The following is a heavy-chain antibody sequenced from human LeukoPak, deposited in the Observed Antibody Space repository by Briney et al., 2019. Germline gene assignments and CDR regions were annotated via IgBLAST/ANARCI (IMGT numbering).Heavy chain of an antibody. CDR2: VSLEGLT. CDR1: GGFITTTNW. D-gene: IGHD6-25*01. V-gene: IGHV4/OR15-8*01. Sequence: SETLSLTCGVSGGFITTTNWWTWVRQFPGQGLQWIGEVSLEGLTNYNPSLSSRVTISLDRAKNHLSLHLSSVTAADTAVYFCSRENAAFSPFGYWGQGTLVTV. CDR3: SRENAAFSPFGY. J-gene: IGHJ4*02.